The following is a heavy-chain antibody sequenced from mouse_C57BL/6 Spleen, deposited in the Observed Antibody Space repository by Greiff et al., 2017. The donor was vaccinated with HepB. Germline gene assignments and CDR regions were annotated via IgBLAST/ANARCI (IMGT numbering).Heavy chain of an antibody. Sequence: VQLQQPGAELVKPGASVKLSCKASGYTFTSYWMHWVKQRPGQGLEWIGMIHPNSGSTNYNEKFKSKATLTVDKSSSTAYMQLSSLTSEDSAVYYCARGVTVVEGFAYWGQGTLVTVSA. CDR3: ARGVTVVEGFAY. CDR2: IHPNSGST. D-gene: IGHD1-1*01. V-gene: IGHV1-64*01. CDR1: GYTFTSYW. J-gene: IGHJ3*01.